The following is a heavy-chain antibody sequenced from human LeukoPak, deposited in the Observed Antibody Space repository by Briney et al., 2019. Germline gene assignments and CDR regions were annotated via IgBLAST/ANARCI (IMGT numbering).Heavy chain of an antibody. V-gene: IGHV3-49*04. CDR2: IRTEAYDGTI. J-gene: IGHJ4*02. CDR1: GFTVSSNY. Sequence: GGSLRLSCAASGFTVSSNYMSWVRQAPGKGLEWVGRIRTEAYDGTINYAASVEGRFTISRDDSKRIAHLQMSSLKTEDSGIYYCTGSATAARRGNDYWGQGTLVTVSA. D-gene: IGHD6-6*01. CDR3: TGSATAARRGNDY.